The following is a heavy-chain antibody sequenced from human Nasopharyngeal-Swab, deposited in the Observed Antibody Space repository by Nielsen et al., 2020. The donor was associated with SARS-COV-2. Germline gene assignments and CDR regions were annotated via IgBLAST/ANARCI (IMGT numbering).Heavy chain of an antibody. CDR1: GGSFSGYY. D-gene: IGHD6-13*01. Sequence: SETLSLTCAVYGGSFSGYYWSWIRQPPGKGLEWIGEINHSGSTNYNPSLTSRVTISVDTSKNQFSLKLSSVTAADTAVYYCAGGWGYSSSWYGVFDYWGQGTLVTVSS. CDR2: INHSGST. CDR3: AGGWGYSSSWYGVFDY. J-gene: IGHJ4*02. V-gene: IGHV4-34*01.